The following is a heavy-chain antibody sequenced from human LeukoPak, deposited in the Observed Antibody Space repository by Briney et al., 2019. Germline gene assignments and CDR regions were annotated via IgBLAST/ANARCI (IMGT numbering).Heavy chain of an antibody. D-gene: IGHD5-24*01. V-gene: IGHV3-21*01. J-gene: IGHJ4*02. CDR2: ISSSSSYI. CDR1: GFTFSSYA. Sequence: PGGSLRLSCAASGFTFSSYAMNWVRQAPGKGLEWVSSISSSSSYIYYADSVKGRFTISRDNAKNSLYLQMNSLRAEDTAVYYCARVNIGFDGYNLHFDYWGQGTLVTVSS. CDR3: ARVNIGFDGYNLHFDY.